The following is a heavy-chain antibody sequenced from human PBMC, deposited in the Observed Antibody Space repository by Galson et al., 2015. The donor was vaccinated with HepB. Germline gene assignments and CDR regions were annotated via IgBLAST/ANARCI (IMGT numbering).Heavy chain of an antibody. J-gene: IGHJ2*01. CDR3: AKEVRAVAGYWYFDL. D-gene: IGHD6-19*01. Sequence: SLRLSCAASGFTFSSYAMHWVRQAPGKGLEWVAVISYDGINKYYADSVKDRFTISRDNSKNALYLQMNSLRAEDTAVYYCAKEVRAVAGYWYFDLWGRGTLVTVSS. CDR2: ISYDGINK. V-gene: IGHV3-30-3*01. CDR1: GFTFSSYA.